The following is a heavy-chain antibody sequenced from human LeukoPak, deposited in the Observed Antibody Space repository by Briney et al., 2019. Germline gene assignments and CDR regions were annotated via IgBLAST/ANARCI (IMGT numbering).Heavy chain of an antibody. CDR2: INHSGST. CDR1: GGSFSGYY. D-gene: IGHD2-15*01. CDR3: ARSPLRVYCSGGSCQGANYFDY. J-gene: IGHJ4*02. Sequence: PSETLSLTCAVYGGSFSGYYWSWIRQPPGKGLEWIGEINHSGSTNYNPSLKSRVTISVDTSKNQFSLKLSSVTAADTAVYYCARSPLRVYCSGGSCQGANYFDYWGQGTLVTVSS. V-gene: IGHV4-34*01.